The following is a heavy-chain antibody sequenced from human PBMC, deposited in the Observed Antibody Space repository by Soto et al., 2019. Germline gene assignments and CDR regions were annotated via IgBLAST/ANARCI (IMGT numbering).Heavy chain of an antibody. J-gene: IGHJ4*02. CDR1: GYTFTSYF. V-gene: IGHV1-46*01. CDR3: AKSSGYSRDLFDY. Sequence: ASVKVSCKASGYTFTSYFMHWVRQAPGQGLEWMGILNLSGGTTSYAEKFQGRVTMTRDTSTSTVYMELSSVRSEDTAVYYCAKSSGYSRDLFDYWGQGTPVTVSS. CDR2: LNLSGGTT. D-gene: IGHD3-22*01.